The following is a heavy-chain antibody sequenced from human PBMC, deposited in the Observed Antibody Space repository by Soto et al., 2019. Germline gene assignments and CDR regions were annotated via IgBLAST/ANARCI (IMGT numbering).Heavy chain of an antibody. D-gene: IGHD6-25*01. V-gene: IGHV5-51*01. J-gene: IGHJ6*02. CDR3: ARNGAYSSGNILATNPYYYYYGMDV. Sequence: GGSLRLSCKGSGYSFTSYWIGWVRQMPGKGLEWMGIIYPGDSDTRYSPSFQGQVTISADKSISTAYLQWSSLKASDTAMYYCARNGAYSSGNILATNPYYYYYGMDVWGQGTTVTVSS. CDR1: GYSFTSYW. CDR2: IYPGDSDT.